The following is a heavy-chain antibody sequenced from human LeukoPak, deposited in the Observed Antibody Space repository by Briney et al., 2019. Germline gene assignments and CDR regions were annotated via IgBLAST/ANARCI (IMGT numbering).Heavy chain of an antibody. Sequence: GGSLRLSCAASGFTFDDYGMSWVRQAPGKGLEWVSGINWNGGSTGYADSVKGRFTISRDNAKNSLYLQMNSLRAEDTALYYRARRLGYCSSTSCRGSTGFDPWGQGTLVTVSS. CDR3: ARRLGYCSSTSCRGSTGFDP. CDR2: INWNGGST. J-gene: IGHJ5*02. D-gene: IGHD2-2*01. CDR1: GFTFDDYG. V-gene: IGHV3-20*04.